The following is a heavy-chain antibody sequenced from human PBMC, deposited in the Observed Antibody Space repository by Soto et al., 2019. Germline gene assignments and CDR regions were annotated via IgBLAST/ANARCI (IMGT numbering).Heavy chain of an antibody. J-gene: IGHJ4*02. V-gene: IGHV4-59*01. CDR2: VYYTGTT. Sequence: SETLSLTCTVSGGSISSYFYIWVRQPPGKGLEWIGSVYYTGTTDYNPSLKSRVTISVDTSTTQFSLNLRYVTTADTAVYYCARDLAAVPRAFDYWGRGTMVTVSS. CDR1: GGSISSYF. CDR3: ARDLAAVPRAFDY. D-gene: IGHD6-13*01.